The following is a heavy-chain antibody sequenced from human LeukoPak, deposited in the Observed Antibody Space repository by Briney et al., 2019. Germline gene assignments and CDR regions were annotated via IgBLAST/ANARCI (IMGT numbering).Heavy chain of an antibody. CDR2: IIPIFARA. Sequence: ASVKVSCKASGGTFNNYAMSWVRQAPGQGLEWMGGIIPIFARANYAQKFQGRVTITADKSTSTAYMDLRSLRSDDTAVYYCARDLRYSSGWSASGMDVWGKGTTVTISS. D-gene: IGHD6-19*01. CDR3: ARDLRYSSGWSASGMDV. V-gene: IGHV1-69*06. CDR1: GGTFNNYA. J-gene: IGHJ6*03.